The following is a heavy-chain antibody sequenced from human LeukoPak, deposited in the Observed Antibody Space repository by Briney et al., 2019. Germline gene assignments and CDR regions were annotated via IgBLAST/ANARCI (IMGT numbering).Heavy chain of an antibody. V-gene: IGHV4-61*02. CDR3: ARGSGFESLFDY. CDR1: GGSISSGNYY. CDR2: IYTSGST. D-gene: IGHD5-12*01. Sequence: TSETLSLTXTVSGGSISSGNYYWSWIRQPAGKELEWIGRIYTSGSTNYNPSLKSRVTISAETSKSQFSLKLSSVTAADTAVYYCARGSGFESLFDYWGQGTLVTVSS. J-gene: IGHJ4*02.